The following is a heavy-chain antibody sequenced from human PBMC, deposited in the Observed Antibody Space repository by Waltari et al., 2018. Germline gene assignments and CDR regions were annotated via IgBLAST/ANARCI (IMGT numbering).Heavy chain of an antibody. CDR3: ARDLIMITFGGA. CDR1: GFTFSSYS. D-gene: IGHD3-16*01. V-gene: IGHV3-21*01. CDR2: ISSSSSYR. Sequence: EVQLVESGGGLVKPGGSLRLSCAASGFTFSSYSMNWVRQAPGKGLEWVSSISSSSSYRYYADSVKGRFTISRDNAKNSLYLQMNSLRAEDTAVYYCARDLIMITFGGAWGQGTMVTVSS. J-gene: IGHJ3*01.